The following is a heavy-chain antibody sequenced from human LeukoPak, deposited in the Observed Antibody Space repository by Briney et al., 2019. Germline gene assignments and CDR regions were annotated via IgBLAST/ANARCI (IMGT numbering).Heavy chain of an antibody. CDR3: ARGSIPPDY. D-gene: IGHD2-21*01. J-gene: IGHJ4*02. CDR1: GFAFSSYE. V-gene: IGHV3-48*03. CDR2: TSSSGTTI. Sequence: PGGSLRLSCVASGFAFSSYEFNWVRQAPGKGLDWVAFTSSSGTTIYYTDSVKGRFIISRDNSKNSLYLQMNSLRAEDTALYYCARGSIPPDYWGQGTLVTVSS.